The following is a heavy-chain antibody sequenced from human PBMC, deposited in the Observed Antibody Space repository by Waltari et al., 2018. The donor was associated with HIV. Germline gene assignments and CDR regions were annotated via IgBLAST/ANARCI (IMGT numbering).Heavy chain of an antibody. J-gene: IGHJ5*02. V-gene: IGHV7-4-1*02. CDR3: ARVIGGYCSGGSCYWFDP. CDR2: INTKTGNP. Sequence: QVQLVQSGSELKKPGASVKVSCKASGYTFTTYAMSWVRQAPGQGLEWMGWINTKTGNPTYAQCFTGRLVFSLDTSVSTAYLQISSLKAEDTAVYYCARVIGGYCSGGSCYWFDPWGQGTLVTVSS. CDR1: GYTFTTYA. D-gene: IGHD2-15*01.